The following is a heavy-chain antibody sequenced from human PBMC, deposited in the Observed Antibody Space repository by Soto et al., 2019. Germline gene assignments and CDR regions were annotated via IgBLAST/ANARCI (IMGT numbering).Heavy chain of an antibody. CDR2: INPSGGST. Sequence: ASVNVSFKASGYTFTSYYMHWVRQAPGQGLELMGIINPSGGSTNYAQKFKGRVTMTRDTSTSRVYMELSSLRSEDAAVFYCARAYTWSSSYDYWGHGTLVTVSS. J-gene: IGHJ4*01. V-gene: IGHV1-46*01. CDR3: ARAYTWSSSYDY. CDR1: GYTFTSYY. D-gene: IGHD1-26*01.